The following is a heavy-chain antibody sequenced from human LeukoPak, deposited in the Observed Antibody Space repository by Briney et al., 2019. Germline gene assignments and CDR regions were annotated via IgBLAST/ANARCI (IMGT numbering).Heavy chain of an antibody. J-gene: IGHJ4*02. D-gene: IGHD6-13*01. V-gene: IGHV4-4*07. Sequence: PSETLSLTCTVSGGSISSYYWSWIRQPAGQGLEWIGRIYTSGSTNYNPSLKSRVTISVDTSKNQFSLKLRSVTAADTAVYYCARLPLEGIPATGSVYYFDYWGQGTLVTVSS. CDR1: GGSISSYY. CDR3: ARLPLEGIPATGSVYYFDY. CDR2: IYTSGST.